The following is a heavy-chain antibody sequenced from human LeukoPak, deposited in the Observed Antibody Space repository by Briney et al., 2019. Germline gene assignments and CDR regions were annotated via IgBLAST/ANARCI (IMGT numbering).Heavy chain of an antibody. CDR3: VTRSGYSYGRNY. Sequence: SETLSLTCAVYGGSFSGYYWSWIRQPPGKGLEWIGEINHSGSTNYNPSLKSRVTISVDTSKNQFSLKLSSVTAADTAVYYCVTRSGYSYGRNYWGQGTLVTVSS. CDR1: GGSFSGYY. CDR2: INHSGST. D-gene: IGHD5-18*01. V-gene: IGHV4-34*01. J-gene: IGHJ4*02.